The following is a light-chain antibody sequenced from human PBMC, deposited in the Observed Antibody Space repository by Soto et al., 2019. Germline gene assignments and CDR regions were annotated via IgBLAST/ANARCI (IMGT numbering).Light chain of an antibody. J-gene: IGLJ3*02. Sequence: QSVLTQPPSASGTPGQRVTISCSGSSSNIGSNIVNWYQQLPGTAPKILIYTNNQRPSGVPDRFSDSKSGTSASLAFSGLQSEDEADYYCAAWDGSLQTWVFGGGTKLTVL. CDR2: TNN. CDR3: AAWDGSLQTWV. CDR1: SSNIGSNI. V-gene: IGLV1-44*01.